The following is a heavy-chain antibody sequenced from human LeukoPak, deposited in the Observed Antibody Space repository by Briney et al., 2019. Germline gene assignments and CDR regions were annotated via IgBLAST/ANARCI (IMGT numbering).Heavy chain of an antibody. CDR1: GGSIRTYS. CDR2: ISHSGTA. D-gene: IGHD6-19*01. CDR3: ARWDDSAWAFGS. Sequence: SETLSLTCIVSGGSIRTYSWNWIRQSPGKGLEWIGYISHSGTASYRSSLKSRVTISVDTSKNQLSLKLASVTAADTAVYFCARWDDSAWAFGSWGPGTLVTVSS. V-gene: IGHV4-59*08. J-gene: IGHJ4*02.